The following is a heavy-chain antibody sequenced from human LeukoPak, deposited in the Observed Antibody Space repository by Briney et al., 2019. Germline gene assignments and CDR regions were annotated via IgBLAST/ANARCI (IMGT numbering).Heavy chain of an antibody. CDR2: ISGRSSTI. CDR3: ARDRLTSGSHFFDY. J-gene: IGHJ4*02. CDR1: AFTFSDYS. Sequence: GGSLRLSCAASAFTFSDYSMNWVRQAPGKGLEWISYISGRSSTIYYADSVRGRFTISRDNAKNSMYLQMNSLRAEETAVYYCARDRLTSGSHFFDYWGQGTLVTVSS. V-gene: IGHV3-48*01. D-gene: IGHD1-26*01.